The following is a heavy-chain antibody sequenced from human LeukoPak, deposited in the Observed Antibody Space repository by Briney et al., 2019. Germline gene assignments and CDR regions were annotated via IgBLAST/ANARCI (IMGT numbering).Heavy chain of an antibody. D-gene: IGHD3-3*01. V-gene: IGHV4-34*01. CDR2: INHSGST. CDR1: GGSISSYY. Sequence: SETLSLTCTVSGGSISSYYWSWIRQPPGKGLEWIGEINHSGSTNYNPSLKSRVTISVDTSKNQFSLKLSSVTAADTAVYYCARAGITIFGVVIIGNWFDPWGQGTLVTVSS. CDR3: ARAGITIFGVVIIGNWFDP. J-gene: IGHJ5*02.